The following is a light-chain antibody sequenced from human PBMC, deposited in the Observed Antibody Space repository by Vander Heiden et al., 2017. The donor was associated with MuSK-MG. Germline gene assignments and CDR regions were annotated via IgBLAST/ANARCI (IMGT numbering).Light chain of an antibody. CDR3: QAWDSRTGV. V-gene: IGLV3-1*01. Sequence: SYELTQPPSVSVSPGQTATITCSGDKLGDKYACWYQQRPGQSPVLVIYQDDKRPAVIPERFSGSNSGNTATLTISGTQAMDEADYYCQAWDSRTGVFGGGSKLTVL. CDR2: QDD. J-gene: IGLJ3*02. CDR1: KLGDKY.